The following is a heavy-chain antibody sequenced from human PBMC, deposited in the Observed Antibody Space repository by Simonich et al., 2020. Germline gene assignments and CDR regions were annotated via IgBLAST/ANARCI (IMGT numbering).Heavy chain of an antibody. CDR1: GYTFTSYG. D-gene: IGHD1-1*01. V-gene: IGHV1-18*01. J-gene: IGHJ3*02. CDR3: ARSTTGTTAFDI. Sequence: QVQLVQSGAEVKKPGASVKVSCKASGYTFTSYGISWVRQAPGQGLEWMGWIDAYNSNTNYAQKLRGRVTMTTDTSTSTAYMVLRSLRSDDTAVYYCARSTTGTTAFDIWGQGTMVTVSS. CDR2: IDAYNSNT.